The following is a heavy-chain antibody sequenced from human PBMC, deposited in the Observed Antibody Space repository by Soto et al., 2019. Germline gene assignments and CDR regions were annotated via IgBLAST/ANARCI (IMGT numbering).Heavy chain of an antibody. CDR1: GASIRSSSYC. J-gene: IGHJ6*02. Sequence: SETLSLTCTVSGASIRSSSYCWGWVRQPPGKGLQWIGSFCYSGSTYYNPSLERRLTISVDTSKNQFSLNLDSVTAADTAVYYCVSPEPRTSRNSLFGSLDVWGQGTTVTVSS. D-gene: IGHD3-16*01. CDR3: VSPEPRTSRNSLFGSLDV. V-gene: IGHV4-39*01. CDR2: FCYSGST.